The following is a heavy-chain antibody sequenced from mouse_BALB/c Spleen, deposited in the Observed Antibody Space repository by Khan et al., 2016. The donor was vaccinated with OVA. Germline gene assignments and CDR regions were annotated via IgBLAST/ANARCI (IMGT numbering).Heavy chain of an antibody. V-gene: IGHV1-9*01. J-gene: IGHJ2*01. Sequence: QVRLQQSGAELMKPGASVKISCKATGYTFSSYWLEWVKQRPGHGLEWIGELLPGSGSRNYNEKFKGKATFTADISSKTTYMQLSSLTSEDSAVYYCARVNDGSIDYFDYWGQGTTLTVSS. CDR3: ARVNDGSIDYFDY. D-gene: IGHD1-1*01. CDR2: LLPGSGSR. CDR1: GYTFSSYW.